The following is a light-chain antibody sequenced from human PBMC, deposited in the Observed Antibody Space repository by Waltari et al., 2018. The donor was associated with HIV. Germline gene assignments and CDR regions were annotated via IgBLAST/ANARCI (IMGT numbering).Light chain of an antibody. Sequence: SYELTQPPSVPLPPGQTARLLCPGDALAKHYAYWYQQKPGQAPVLVIYKGTERPSGSPERFSGSSSGTTVTLTISGVQAEDEADYYCQSADSSGTPNWVFGGGTKLTVL. J-gene: IGLJ3*02. V-gene: IGLV3-25*03. CDR1: ALAKHY. CDR3: QSADSSGTPNWV. CDR2: KGT.